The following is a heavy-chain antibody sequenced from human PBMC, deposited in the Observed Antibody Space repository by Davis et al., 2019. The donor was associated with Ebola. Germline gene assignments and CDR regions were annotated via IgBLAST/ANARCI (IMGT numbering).Heavy chain of an antibody. CDR1: GFTFSSYA. J-gene: IGHJ4*02. CDR2: ISGSGGST. D-gene: IGHD4-11*01. CDR3: AKDGVSNGGWYFDY. V-gene: IGHV3-23*01. Sequence: GESLKISCAASGFTFSSYAMSWVRQAPGKGLEWVSAISGSGGSTYYADSVKGRFTISRDNSKNTLYLQMNSLRAEDTAVYYCAKDGVSNGGWYFDYWGQGTLVTVSS.